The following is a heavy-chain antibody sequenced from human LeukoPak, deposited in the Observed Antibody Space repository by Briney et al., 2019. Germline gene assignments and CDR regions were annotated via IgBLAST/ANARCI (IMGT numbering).Heavy chain of an antibody. CDR3: ARGGLGYCSSTSCSFDY. Sequence: PSPTLSLTCSVVGDSISSNYWSWIRQPAGNGLEWIGRIYTSGSTNYNPSLKSRVAMSVDTSKKQFSLKLSSVTAADTAVYYCARGGLGYCSSTSCSFDYWGQGTLVTVSS. CDR1: GDSISSNY. J-gene: IGHJ4*02. V-gene: IGHV4-4*07. D-gene: IGHD2-2*01. CDR2: IYTSGST.